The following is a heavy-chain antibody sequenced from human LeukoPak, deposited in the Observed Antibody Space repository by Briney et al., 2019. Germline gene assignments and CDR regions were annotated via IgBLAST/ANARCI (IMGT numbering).Heavy chain of an antibody. Sequence: GGSLRLSCAASGFTFSSYEMNWVRQAPGKGLEWVSYISSSGSTIYYADSVKGRFTISRDYSKNTVYLQLNSLRADDTAVYYCVKGLCSGVSCPLDYWGQGALVTVSS. J-gene: IGHJ4*02. CDR3: VKGLCSGVSCPLDY. CDR2: ISSSGSTI. D-gene: IGHD2-15*01. CDR1: GFTFSSYE. V-gene: IGHV3-48*03.